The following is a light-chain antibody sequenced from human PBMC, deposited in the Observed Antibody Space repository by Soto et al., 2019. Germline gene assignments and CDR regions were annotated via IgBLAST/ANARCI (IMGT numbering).Light chain of an antibody. CDR3: QHYNSYSEA. J-gene: IGKJ1*01. CDR2: KAS. CDR1: QTISSW. Sequence: DIQMTQSPSTLSGSVGDRVTITCRASQTISSWLAWYQQKPGKAPKLLIYKASTLKSGVPSRFSGSESGTEFTLTIRSLQPDDFATSYCQHYNSYSEAFGQGTKVELQ. V-gene: IGKV1-5*03.